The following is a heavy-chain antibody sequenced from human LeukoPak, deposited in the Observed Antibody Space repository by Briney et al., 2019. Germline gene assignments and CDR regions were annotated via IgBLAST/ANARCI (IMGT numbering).Heavy chain of an antibody. J-gene: IGHJ3*02. Sequence: SVKVSCKASGYTFTGYYMHWVRQAPGQGLEWMGGIDPIFGAVNYAQKFLGRVTITADESTSTAYLELRSLRSEDTAVYYCARDRSSGWPDAFDIWGQGTMVTVSS. V-gene: IGHV1-69*13. CDR1: GYTFTGYY. CDR2: IDPIFGAV. CDR3: ARDRSSGWPDAFDI. D-gene: IGHD6-19*01.